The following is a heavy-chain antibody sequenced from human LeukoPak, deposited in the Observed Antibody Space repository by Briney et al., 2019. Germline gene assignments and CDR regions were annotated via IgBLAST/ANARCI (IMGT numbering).Heavy chain of an antibody. Sequence: SETLSLTCTVSGGSISSYYWSWIRQPPGKGLEWIGYIYYSGSTNYNPSLKSRVTISVDTSKNQFSLKLSSVTAADTAVYYCARVEYSGYDYRFDYWGQGTLVTVPS. CDR2: IYYSGST. V-gene: IGHV4-59*01. CDR1: GGSISSYY. J-gene: IGHJ4*02. CDR3: ARVEYSGYDYRFDY. D-gene: IGHD5-12*01.